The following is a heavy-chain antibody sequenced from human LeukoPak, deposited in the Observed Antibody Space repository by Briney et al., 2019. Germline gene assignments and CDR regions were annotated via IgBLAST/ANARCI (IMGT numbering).Heavy chain of an antibody. CDR2: ISGSGASI. Sequence: GGSLRLSCAASGFTFSNYAMSWVRQAPGKGLEWVSAISGSGASIYYADSVKGRFTISRENSKNTLYLQMNSLRGDDTAVYYCAKSRARREGSSGSIDYWGQGTLVTVSS. D-gene: IGHD3-22*01. J-gene: IGHJ4*02. CDR1: GFTFSNYA. CDR3: AKSRARREGSSGSIDY. V-gene: IGHV3-23*01.